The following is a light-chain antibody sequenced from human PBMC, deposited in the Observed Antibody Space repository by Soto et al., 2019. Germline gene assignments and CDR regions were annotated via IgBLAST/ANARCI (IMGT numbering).Light chain of an antibody. CDR1: QSVSSY. Sequence: EIVLTQSPATLSLSPGERATLSCRASQSVSSYLAWYQQKPGQAPRLLIYDASNRATGITARFSGSGSETDFTLTISSLEPEDFAVYYCQQSSNWPLTFGGGTKVEIK. V-gene: IGKV3-11*01. CDR3: QQSSNWPLT. CDR2: DAS. J-gene: IGKJ4*01.